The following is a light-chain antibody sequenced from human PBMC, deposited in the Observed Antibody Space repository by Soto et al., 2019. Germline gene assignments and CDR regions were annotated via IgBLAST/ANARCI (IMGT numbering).Light chain of an antibody. V-gene: IGLV1-47*02. Sequence: QSVLTQPPSASGTPGQRVTISCSGSSSNIGSNYVYWYQQLPGTAPKLLIYNSNQRPSGVPDRFSGSRSDTSASLAISGLRSDDESDYYCAAWDDSLRGVVFGGGTKLTVL. CDR1: SSNIGSNY. CDR2: NSN. J-gene: IGLJ2*01. CDR3: AAWDDSLRGVV.